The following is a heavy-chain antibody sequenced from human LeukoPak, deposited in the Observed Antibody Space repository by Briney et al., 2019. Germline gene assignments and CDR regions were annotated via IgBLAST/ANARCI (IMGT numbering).Heavy chain of an antibody. CDR2: INPSGGST. D-gene: IGHD6-13*01. J-gene: IGHJ6*02. CDR3: ARGGWYSTLYYYYGMDV. Sequence: ASVKVSYKASGYTFTSYYMHWVRQAPGQGLEWMGIINPSGGSTSYAQKFQGRVTMTRDTSTSTVYMELSSLRSEDTAVYYCARGGWYSTLYYYYGMDVWGQGTTVTVSS. CDR1: GYTFTSYY. V-gene: IGHV1-46*01.